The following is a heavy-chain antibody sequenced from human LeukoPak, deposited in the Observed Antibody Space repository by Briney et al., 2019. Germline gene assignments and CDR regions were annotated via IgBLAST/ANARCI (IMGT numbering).Heavy chain of an antibody. CDR1: GFTFSSYG. Sequence: QPGGSLRLSCAASGFTFSSYGMHWVRQAPGKGLEWVAFIRYDGSNKYYADSVKGRFTISRDNSKNTLYLRMNSLRAEDTAVYYCAKDEVLRVHLGYYMDVWGKGTTVTVSS. CDR2: IRYDGSNK. CDR3: AKDEVLRVHLGYYMDV. J-gene: IGHJ6*03. D-gene: IGHD3-16*01. V-gene: IGHV3-30*02.